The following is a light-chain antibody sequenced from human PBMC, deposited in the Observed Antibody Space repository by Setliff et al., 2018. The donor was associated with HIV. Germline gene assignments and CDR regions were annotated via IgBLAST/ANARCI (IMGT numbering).Light chain of an antibody. CDR1: TSDVGGYNY. CDR3: SSYAITNTLP. J-gene: IGLJ1*01. V-gene: IGLV2-14*01. Sequence: VLTQPASASGSPGQSITISCTGTTSDVGGYNYVSWYQQHPGKAPKLITYEVKNRPSGVSNRISGSKSGNTASLTISGLQAEDEADYYCSSYAITNTLPFGTGTKVTVL. CDR2: EVK.